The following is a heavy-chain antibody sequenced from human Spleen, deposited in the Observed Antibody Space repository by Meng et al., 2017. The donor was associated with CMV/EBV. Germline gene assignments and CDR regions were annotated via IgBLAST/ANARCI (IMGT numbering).Heavy chain of an antibody. Sequence: SVKVSCKASGGTFSSYAISWVRQAPGQGLEWMGGIIPIFGTANYAQKFQGRVTITTDKSTNTAYMELTSLKSEDTAVYYCASPNYYDSSGYYLPGGMDVWGQGTTVTVSS. V-gene: IGHV1-69*05. D-gene: IGHD3-22*01. CDR3: ASPNYYDSSGYYLPGGMDV. J-gene: IGHJ6*02. CDR1: GGTFSSYA. CDR2: IIPIFGTA.